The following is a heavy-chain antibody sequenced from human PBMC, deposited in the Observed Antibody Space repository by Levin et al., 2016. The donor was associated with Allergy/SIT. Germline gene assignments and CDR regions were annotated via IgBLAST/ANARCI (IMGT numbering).Heavy chain of an antibody. V-gene: IGHV1-2*04. Sequence: VRQMPGKGLEWMGWINPNSGGTNYAQKFQGWVTMTRDTSISTAYMELSRLRSDDTAVYYCARDPNAGSNGDYWGQGTLVTVSS. CDR2: INPNSGGT. J-gene: IGHJ4*02. D-gene: IGHD3-16*01. CDR3: ARDPNAGSNGDY.